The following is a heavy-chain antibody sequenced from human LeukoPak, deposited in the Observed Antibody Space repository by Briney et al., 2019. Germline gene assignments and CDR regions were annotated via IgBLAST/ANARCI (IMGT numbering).Heavy chain of an antibody. CDR1: GFTVNRNY. CDR3: ARKSDSLLVREGDC. J-gene: IGHJ4*02. D-gene: IGHD3-10*01. Sequence: GGPLRLPCAASGFTVNRNYMIWVRQAPGKGLECVSVIYSGGTTWYADSVKGRFTISRDTNTLYLQMNSLRAEDTAVYYCARKSDSLLVREGDCWGQGTLVTVSS. V-gene: IGHV3-66*01. CDR2: IYSGGTT.